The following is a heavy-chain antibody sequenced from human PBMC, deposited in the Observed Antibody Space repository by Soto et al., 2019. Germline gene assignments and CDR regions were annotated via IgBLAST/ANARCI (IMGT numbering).Heavy chain of an antibody. CDR1: GFTFSSYS. CDR3: ARGSGCSSTSCYYYYYMDV. J-gene: IGHJ6*03. CDR2: ISSSSSYI. V-gene: IGHV3-21*01. Sequence: GGSLRLSCAASGFTFSSYSMNWVRQAPGKGLEWVSSISSSSSYIYYADSVKGRFTISRDNAKNSLYLHMNSLRAEDTAVYYCARGSGCSSTSCYYYYYMDVWGKGTTVTVSS. D-gene: IGHD2-2*01.